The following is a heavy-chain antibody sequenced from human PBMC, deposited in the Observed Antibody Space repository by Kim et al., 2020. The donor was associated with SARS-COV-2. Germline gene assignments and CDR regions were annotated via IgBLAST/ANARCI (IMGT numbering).Heavy chain of an antibody. D-gene: IGHD3-22*01. Sequence: SETLSLTCAVYGGSFSGYYWSWIRQPPGKGLEWIGEINHSGSTNYNPSLKSRVTISVDTSKNQFSLKLSSVTAADTAVYYCARGRTAEGYDSSGYYYDYWGQGTLVTVSS. V-gene: IGHV4-34*01. CDR3: ARGRTAEGYDSSGYYYDY. CDR1: GGSFSGYY. J-gene: IGHJ4*02. CDR2: INHSGST.